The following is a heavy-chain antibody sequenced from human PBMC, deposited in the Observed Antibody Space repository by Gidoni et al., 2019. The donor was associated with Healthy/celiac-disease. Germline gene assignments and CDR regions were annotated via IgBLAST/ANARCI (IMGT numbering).Heavy chain of an antibody. V-gene: IGHV4-59*01. J-gene: IGHJ4*02. CDR2: IYYSGST. Sequence: QVQLQESGPGLVKPSETLFLTCTVSGGSISSYYWSWFRQPPGKGLEWIGYIYYSGSTNYNPSLKSRVTISVDTSKNQFSLKLSSVTAADTAVYYCAGERLQTLKPKTFDYWGQGTLVTVSS. CDR1: GGSISSYY. CDR3: AGERLQTLKPKTFDY. D-gene: IGHD4-4*01.